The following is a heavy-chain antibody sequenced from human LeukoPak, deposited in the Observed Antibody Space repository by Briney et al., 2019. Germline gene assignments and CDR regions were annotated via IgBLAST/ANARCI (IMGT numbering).Heavy chain of an antibody. D-gene: IGHD2-2*01. J-gene: IGHJ4*02. CDR3: ARGGIVVVPAAKPDY. V-gene: IGHV1-2*02. Sequence: ASVKVSCKASGYTFTGYYMHWVRQAPGQGLEWMGWTNPNSGGTNYAQKFQGRVTMTRDTSISTAYMELSRLRSDDTAVYYCARGGIVVVPAAKPDYWGQGTLVTVSS. CDR1: GYTFTGYY. CDR2: TNPNSGGT.